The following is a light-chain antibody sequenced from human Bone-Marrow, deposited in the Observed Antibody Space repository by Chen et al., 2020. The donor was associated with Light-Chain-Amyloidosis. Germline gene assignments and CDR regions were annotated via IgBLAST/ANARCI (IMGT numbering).Light chain of an antibody. CDR1: QSILYSSKNKTY. CDR2: WAS. J-gene: IGKJ1*01. CDR3: HQYFSTPPT. Sequence: DIMMTQSPDSLAVSLGERATINCRSSQSILYSSKNKTYLAWYQQKPGQPPKMLIYWASTRESGVTDRFSGGGSETDFTLTISSLQAEDVAVYYCHQYFSTPPTFGQGTKVEVK. V-gene: IGKV4-1*01.